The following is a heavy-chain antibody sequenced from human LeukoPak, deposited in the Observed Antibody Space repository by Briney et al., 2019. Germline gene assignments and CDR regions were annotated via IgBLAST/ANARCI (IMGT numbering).Heavy chain of an antibody. CDR2: IYSGGST. Sequence: GGSLRLSCAASGFTVSSNYMSWVRQAPGKGLEWVSVIYSGGSTYYADSVKGRFTISRGNSKNTLYLQMNSLRAEDTAVYYCARDFSTDAFDIWGQGTMVTVSS. D-gene: IGHD2-2*01. CDR1: GFTVSSNY. V-gene: IGHV3-66*01. J-gene: IGHJ3*02. CDR3: ARDFSTDAFDI.